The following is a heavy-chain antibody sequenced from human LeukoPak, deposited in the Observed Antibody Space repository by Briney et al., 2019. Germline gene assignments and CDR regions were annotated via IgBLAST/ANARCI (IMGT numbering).Heavy chain of an antibody. CDR3: AKDYYDFWSGYYKEGRNAFDI. J-gene: IGHJ3*02. CDR1: GLTFSSYA. V-gene: IGHV3-23*01. CDR2: ISGSGGST. Sequence: PGGSLRLSCAASGLTFSSYAMSWVRQAPGKGLEWVSAISGSGGSTYYADSVKGRFTISRDNSKNTLYLQMNSLRAEDTAVYYCAKDYYDFWSGYYKEGRNAFDIWGQGTMVTVSS. D-gene: IGHD3-3*01.